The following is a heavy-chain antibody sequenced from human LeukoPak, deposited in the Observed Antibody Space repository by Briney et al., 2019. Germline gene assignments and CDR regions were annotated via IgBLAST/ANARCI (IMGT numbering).Heavy chain of an antibody. D-gene: IGHD3-10*01. CDR1: GYTFTGYY. CDR3: ARGAWYYYGSGSYFLDWFDP. CDR2: INPNSGGT. Sequence: GASVKVSCKASGYTFTGYYMHWVRQAPGQGLEWMGWINPNSGGTNYAQKFQGRVTMTRDTSISTAYMELSRLRSDDTAVYYCARGAWYYYGSGSYFLDWFDPWGQGTLVTVSS. J-gene: IGHJ5*02. V-gene: IGHV1-2*02.